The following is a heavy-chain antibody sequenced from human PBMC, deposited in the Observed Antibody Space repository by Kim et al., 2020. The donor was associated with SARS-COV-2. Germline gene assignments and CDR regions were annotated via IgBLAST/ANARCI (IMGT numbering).Heavy chain of an antibody. CDR3: AKEVYYDSSAYIDY. J-gene: IGHJ4*02. D-gene: IGHD3-22*01. Sequence: GGSLRLSCAASGFTFSSYGMHWVRQAPGKGLEWVAVISYDGGNKYYADPIKGRFIISRDNSKNTQYLQVNSLRADDTAVYYCAKEVYYDSSAYIDYWGQGTLVTVSS. V-gene: IGHV3-30*18. CDR1: GFTFSSYG. CDR2: ISYDGGNK.